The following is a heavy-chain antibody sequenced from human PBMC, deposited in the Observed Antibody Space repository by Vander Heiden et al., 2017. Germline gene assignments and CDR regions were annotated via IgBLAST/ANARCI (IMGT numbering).Heavy chain of an antibody. CDR3: ARAGFFRFDY. Sequence: EVQLVESGGGSVPPGGSLRLFCVDSGFTFSSSWMHWVRQAPGTGLVWLSRMNSDGSTTDYADSVKGRFTISRDNAKNTLYLQMNGLRAEDTAVYYCARAGFFRFDYWGQGILVTVSS. J-gene: IGHJ4*02. V-gene: IGHV3-74*01. D-gene: IGHD3-3*01. CDR1: GFTFSSSW. CDR2: MNSDGSTT.